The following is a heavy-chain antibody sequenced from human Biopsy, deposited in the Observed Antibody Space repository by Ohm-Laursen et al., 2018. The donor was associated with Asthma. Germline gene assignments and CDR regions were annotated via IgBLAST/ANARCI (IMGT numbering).Heavy chain of an antibody. CDR2: INHSGST. CDR1: GGSFSGYY. Sequence: TLSLTCAVYGGSFSGYYWSWIRQPPGQGLEWIGEINHSGSTTYNPSLKSRVTILVDTSKNQFSLKLSSVTAADTAVYYCARAGQCSSTSCYNPGWFDPWGQGTLVTVSS. D-gene: IGHD2-2*01. J-gene: IGHJ5*02. CDR3: ARAGQCSSTSCYNPGWFDP. V-gene: IGHV4-34*01.